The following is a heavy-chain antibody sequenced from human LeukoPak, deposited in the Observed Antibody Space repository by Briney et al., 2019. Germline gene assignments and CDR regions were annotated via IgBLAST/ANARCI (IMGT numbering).Heavy chain of an antibody. Sequence: SETLSLTCTVSGGSISSYYWSWIRQPPGKGLEWIGYIYYSGSTNYNPSLKSRVTISADTSKNQFSLKLSSVTAADTAVYYCARATDWGYYYGMDVWGKGTTVTVSS. V-gene: IGHV4-59*01. J-gene: IGHJ6*04. CDR3: ARATDWGYYYGMDV. CDR1: GGSISSYY. D-gene: IGHD3/OR15-3a*01. CDR2: IYYSGST.